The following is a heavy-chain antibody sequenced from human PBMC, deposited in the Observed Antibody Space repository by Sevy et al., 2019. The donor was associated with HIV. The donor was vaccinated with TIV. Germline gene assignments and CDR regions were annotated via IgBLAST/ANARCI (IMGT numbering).Heavy chain of an antibody. D-gene: IGHD1-26*01. CDR2: ISPYDGDT. CDR1: GYNFNIYT. Sequence: ASVKVSCQSSGYNFNIYTIHLVRQARGQGLEWVGRISPYDGDTDYAHNFHGRVSLTMDTSTSTAYLGLTSLRSDDTAVYFCTRDTWELLTGIAYYYSGMDVWGQRTTVTVSS. CDR3: TRDTWELLTGIAYYYSGMDV. J-gene: IGHJ6*02. V-gene: IGHV1-18*01.